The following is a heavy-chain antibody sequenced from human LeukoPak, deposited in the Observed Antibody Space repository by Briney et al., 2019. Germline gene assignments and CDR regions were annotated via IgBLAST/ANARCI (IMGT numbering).Heavy chain of an antibody. Sequence: ASVKVSCKASGYTFTSYYMHWVRQAPGQGLEWMGIINPSGGSTSYAQKFQGRVTMTRDMSTSTVYMELSSLRSDDTAVYYCASENLSYNWFDPWGQGTLVTVSS. CDR2: INPSGGST. CDR1: GYTFTSYY. V-gene: IGHV1-46*01. D-gene: IGHD1-14*01. J-gene: IGHJ5*02. CDR3: ASENLSYNWFDP.